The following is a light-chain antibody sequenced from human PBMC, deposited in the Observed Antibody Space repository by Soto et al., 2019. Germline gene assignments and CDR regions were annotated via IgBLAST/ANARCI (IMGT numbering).Light chain of an antibody. CDR1: SSDVGGYNY. CDR3: CSYAGSYTFV. Sequence: QSALTHPRSVSGSPGQSVTISCTGTSSDVGGYNYVSWYQQYPGKAPKVMIYDVKTRPSGVPDRFSGSKSGNTASLTISGLKAEDEADYYCCSYAGSYTFVFGTGTKLTVL. V-gene: IGLV2-11*01. CDR2: DVK. J-gene: IGLJ1*01.